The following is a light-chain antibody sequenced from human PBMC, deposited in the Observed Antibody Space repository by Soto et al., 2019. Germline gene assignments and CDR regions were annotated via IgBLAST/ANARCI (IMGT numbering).Light chain of an antibody. Sequence: EIGLSQSLATLSLSQGERATLSCRASQSVSSYLAWYQQKPGQAPRLLIFAASSRASGIPDRFSGSGSGTDFTLTISRLEPEDFALFYCQYHGSSPITFGQGRRLE. CDR3: QYHGSSPIT. V-gene: IGKV3-20*01. CDR2: AAS. CDR1: QSVSSY. J-gene: IGKJ5*01.